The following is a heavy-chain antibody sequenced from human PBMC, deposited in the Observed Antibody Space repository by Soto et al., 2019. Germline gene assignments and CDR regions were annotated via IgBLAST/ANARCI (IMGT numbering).Heavy chain of an antibody. Sequence: SVKVSCKASGGTFSSYTIGWVRQAPGQGLEWMGRIIPILGIANYAQKFQGRVTITADKSTSTAYMELSSLRSEDTAVYYCARAPEGEYNWFDPWGQGTLVTVSS. J-gene: IGHJ5*02. D-gene: IGHD3-10*01. V-gene: IGHV1-69*02. CDR1: GGTFSSYT. CDR3: ARAPEGEYNWFDP. CDR2: IIPILGIA.